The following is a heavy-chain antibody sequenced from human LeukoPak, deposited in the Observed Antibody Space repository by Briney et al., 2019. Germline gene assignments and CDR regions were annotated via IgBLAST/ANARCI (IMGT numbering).Heavy chain of an antibody. CDR2: ISSSSSDI. Sequence: GGSLRLSCAASGFSFSSYSMNWVRQAPGKGLEWVSSISSSSSDIYYTDSVKGRFTISRDNAKNSLYLQTNSLRAEDTAVYYCARDGYYYNGMDVWGQGTTVTVSS. CDR3: ARDGYYYNGMDV. CDR1: GFSFSSYS. J-gene: IGHJ6*02. V-gene: IGHV3-21*01.